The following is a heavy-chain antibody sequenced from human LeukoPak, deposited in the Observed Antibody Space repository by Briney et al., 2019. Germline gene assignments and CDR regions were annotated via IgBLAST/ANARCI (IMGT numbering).Heavy chain of an antibody. CDR1: GGSISSGSYY. J-gene: IGHJ4*02. CDR3: ARETPYYGSGSYYTPFDY. V-gene: IGHV4-61*02. Sequence: PSQTLSLTCTVSGGSISSGSYYWSWIRQPAGKGLEWIGRIYTSGSTNYNPSLKSRVTISVDTSKNQFSLKLSSVTAADTAVYYCARETPYYGSGSYYTPFDYWGQGTLVTVSS. D-gene: IGHD3-10*01. CDR2: IYTSGST.